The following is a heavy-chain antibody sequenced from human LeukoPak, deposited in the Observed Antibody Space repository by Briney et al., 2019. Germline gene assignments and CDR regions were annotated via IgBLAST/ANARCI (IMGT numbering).Heavy chain of an antibody. J-gene: IGHJ4*02. CDR1: GFTISSYA. CDR3: AKATYDSSGYYGNY. Sequence: GGSLRLSCAASGFTISSYAMSWVRQAPGKGLEWVSAISGSGGSTYYADSVKGRFTISRDNSKNTLYLQMNSLRAEDTAVYYCAKATYDSSGYYGNYWGQGTLVTVSS. D-gene: IGHD3-22*01. V-gene: IGHV3-23*01. CDR2: ISGSGGST.